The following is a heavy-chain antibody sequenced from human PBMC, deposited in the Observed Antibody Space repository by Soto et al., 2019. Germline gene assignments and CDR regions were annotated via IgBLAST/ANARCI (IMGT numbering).Heavy chain of an antibody. V-gene: IGHV3-30*18. D-gene: IGHD2-21*01. CDR3: AKEYCGGHCSSDYFDS. CDR1: EFTFTNYG. CDR2: ISRDGSVR. J-gene: IGHJ4*02. Sequence: QVQLVESGGGVVQPGRSLRLSCAASEFTFTNYGMHWVRQAPGNGLEWVAVISRDGSVRYYADSVKGRFTISRDNPKNTLYLQVNNLRAEDTAVYYCAKEYCGGHCSSDYFDSWGQGTLVTVSS.